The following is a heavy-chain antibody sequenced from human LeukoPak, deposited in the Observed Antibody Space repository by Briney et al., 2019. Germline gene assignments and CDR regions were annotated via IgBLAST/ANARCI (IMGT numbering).Heavy chain of an antibody. J-gene: IGHJ4*02. CDR3: ARVGSSWYFFLDY. V-gene: IGHV3-11*05. CDR1: GFTFSDYY. CDR2: ISSSSYT. D-gene: IGHD6-13*01. Sequence: GGSLGLSCAASGFTFSDYYMSWIRQAPGKGLEWVSYISSSSYTNYADSVKGRFTISRDNAKNSLYLQMNSLRAEDTAVYYCARVGSSWYFFLDYWGQGTLVTVSS.